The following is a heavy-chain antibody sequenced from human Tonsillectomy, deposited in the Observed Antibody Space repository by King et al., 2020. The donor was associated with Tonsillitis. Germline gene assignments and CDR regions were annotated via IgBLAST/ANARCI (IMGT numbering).Heavy chain of an antibody. J-gene: IGHJ4*02. D-gene: IGHD3-16*01. CDR2: IYSSGST. V-gene: IGHV4-59*08. Sequence: VQLQESGPGLVRPSETLSLTCTVSGGSIRNYYWSWIRQPPGKGLEWIGYIYSSGSTSYNPPLKSRVTISLDTSKNQFSLKLTSVIAADTAVFYCARHQFGLGLDYWGQGTLVTVSS. CDR1: GGSIRNYY. CDR3: ARHQFGLGLDY.